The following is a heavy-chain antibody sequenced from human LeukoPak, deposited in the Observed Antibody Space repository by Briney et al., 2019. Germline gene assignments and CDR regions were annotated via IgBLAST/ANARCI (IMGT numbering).Heavy chain of an antibody. V-gene: IGHV3-7*03. CDR2: IKQDGSEK. D-gene: IGHD5-18*01. J-gene: IGHJ2*01. CDR3: ARPDTAMGMDWYFDL. CDR1: GFTFSSYW. Sequence: GGSLRLSCAASGFTFSSYWMSWVRQAPGKGLEWVANIKQDGSEKYYVDSVKGRFTISRDNAKNSPYLQMNSLRAEDTAVYYCARPDTAMGMDWYFDLWGRGTLVTVSS.